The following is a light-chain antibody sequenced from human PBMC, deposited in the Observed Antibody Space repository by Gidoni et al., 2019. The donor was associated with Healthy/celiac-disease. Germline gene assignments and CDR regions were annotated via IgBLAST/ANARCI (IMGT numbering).Light chain of an antibody. V-gene: IGLV1-40*01. CDR3: QSYDSSLSGSG. CDR2: GTS. J-gene: IGLJ2*01. Sequence: QSVLTQPPSVSGAPGQRVTISCTGSSSNIGAGYDVHWYQQLPGTAPKLLIYGTSNRPSGVPDRFSGSKSGTSASLAITGLQAEDEADDYCQSYDSSLSGSGFGGGTKLNVL. CDR1: SSNIGAGYD.